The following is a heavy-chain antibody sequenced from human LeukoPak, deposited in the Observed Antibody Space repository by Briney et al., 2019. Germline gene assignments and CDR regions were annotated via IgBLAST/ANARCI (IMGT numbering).Heavy chain of an antibody. D-gene: IGHD6-19*01. CDR2: INHSGST. V-gene: IGHV4-39*07. CDR1: GGSISSGGYY. Sequence: PSETLSLTCTVSGGSISSGGYYWSWIRQPPGKGLEWIGEINHSGSTNYNPSLKSRVTISVDTSKNQFSLKLSSVTAADTAVYYCARVPGADSSGWYYFDYWGQGTLVTVSS. J-gene: IGHJ4*02. CDR3: ARVPGADSSGWYYFDY.